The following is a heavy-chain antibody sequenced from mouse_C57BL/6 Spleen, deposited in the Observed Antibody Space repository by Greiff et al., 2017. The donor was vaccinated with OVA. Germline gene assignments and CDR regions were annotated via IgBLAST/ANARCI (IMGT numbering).Heavy chain of an antibody. Sequence: EVQGVESGPELVKPGASVKISCKASGYSFTGYYMNWVKQSPEKSLEWIGEINPSTGGTTYNQKFKAKATLTVDKSSSTAYMQLKSLTSEDSAVYYCARDYGSSYGFAYWGQGTLVTVSA. CDR3: ARDYGSSYGFAY. D-gene: IGHD1-1*01. V-gene: IGHV1-42*01. CDR2: INPSTGGT. J-gene: IGHJ3*01. CDR1: GYSFTGYY.